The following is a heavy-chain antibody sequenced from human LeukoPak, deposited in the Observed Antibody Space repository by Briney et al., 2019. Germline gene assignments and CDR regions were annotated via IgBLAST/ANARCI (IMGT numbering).Heavy chain of an antibody. V-gene: IGHV1-18*01. CDR2: ISAYNGNT. D-gene: IGHD3-22*01. CDR1: GYTFTSYG. J-gene: IGHJ5*02. Sequence: ASVKVSCKASGYTFTSYGISWVRQAPGQGLEWMGWISAYNGNTNYAQKLQGRVTMTTDTSTSTAYMELRSLRSDDTAVYYCARAVDSSGYYPHNWFDPWAREPWSPSPQ. CDR3: ARAVDSSGYYPHNWFDP.